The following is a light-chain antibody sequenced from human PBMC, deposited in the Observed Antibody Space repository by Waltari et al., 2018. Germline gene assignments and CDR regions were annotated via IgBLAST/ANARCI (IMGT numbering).Light chain of an antibody. CDR2: EVS. Sequence: QSALTPPPSASGSPGQSVTISCTGTRSDVGGFNYVSWYQQHPGNAPKVMIYEVSKRPSGVPDRFSGSKSGNTASLTVAGLQAEDEADYYCSSYAGNNNLVIFGGGTKLTVL. V-gene: IGLV2-8*01. J-gene: IGLJ2*01. CDR3: SSYAGNNNLVI. CDR1: RSDVGGFNY.